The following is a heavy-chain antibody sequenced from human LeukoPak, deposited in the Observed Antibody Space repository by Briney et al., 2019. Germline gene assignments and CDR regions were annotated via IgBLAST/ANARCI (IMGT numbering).Heavy chain of an antibody. Sequence: GGSLRLSCAASGFTVSSNYMSWVRQAPGKGLEWVSVIYRGDSTYYADSVKGRFTISRDNSKNTLYLQMHSLRAEDTAVYYCARDPYSGSYGNYYYYFMDVWGKGTTVTISS. CDR2: IYRGDST. J-gene: IGHJ6*03. D-gene: IGHD1-26*01. CDR1: GFTVSSNY. V-gene: IGHV3-53*01. CDR3: ARDPYSGSYGNYYYYFMDV.